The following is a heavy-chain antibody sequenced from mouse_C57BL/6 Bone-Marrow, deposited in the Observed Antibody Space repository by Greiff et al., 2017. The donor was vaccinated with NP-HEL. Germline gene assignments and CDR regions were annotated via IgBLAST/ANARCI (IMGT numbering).Heavy chain of an antibody. D-gene: IGHD1-1*01. J-gene: IGHJ1*03. Sequence: QVQLQQSGAELARPGASVKLSCKASGYTFTSYGISWVKQRTGQGLEWIGEIYPRSGNTYYTEKFKGKATLTADKSSSTAYMELRSLTSEDSAVYFCAEGIYYYPYWYFDVWGTGTTVTVSS. V-gene: IGHV1-81*01. CDR1: GYTFTSYG. CDR2: IYPRSGNT. CDR3: AEGIYYYPYWYFDV.